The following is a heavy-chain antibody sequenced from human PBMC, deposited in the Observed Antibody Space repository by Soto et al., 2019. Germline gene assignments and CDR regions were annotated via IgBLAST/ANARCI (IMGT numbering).Heavy chain of an antibody. Sequence: EVQLVESGGGLVQPGGSLRLSCAASGFTFSTYPMNWVRQAPGKGLEWVSYISSSTSAIYYADSVKGRFTISSDNAKNSLYLQVNSLRDEDTAVYYCARSSAVTRGINFDYWGQGTLVTVSS. J-gene: IGHJ4*02. V-gene: IGHV3-48*02. CDR3: ARSSAVTRGINFDY. D-gene: IGHD4-17*01. CDR1: GFTFSTYP. CDR2: ISSSTSAI.